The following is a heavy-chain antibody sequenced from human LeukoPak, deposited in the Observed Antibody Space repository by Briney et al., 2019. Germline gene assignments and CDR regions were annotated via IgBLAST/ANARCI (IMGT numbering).Heavy chain of an antibody. V-gene: IGHV4-39*07. J-gene: IGHJ5*02. CDR3: ARDLDYDFSGHSA. Sequence: PSETLSLTCSVSGGSITSIYYYWGWIRQPPGKGLEWIGNLYNNGSTYFNPSLKSRVSISVDTSKNQFSLRLSSVTAADTAVYYCARDLDYDFSGHSAWGQGTLVTVSS. D-gene: IGHD3-22*01. CDR1: GGSITSIYYY. CDR2: LYNNGST.